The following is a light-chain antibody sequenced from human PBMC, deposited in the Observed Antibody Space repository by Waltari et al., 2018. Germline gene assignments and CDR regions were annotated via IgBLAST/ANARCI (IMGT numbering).Light chain of an antibody. Sequence: QAVLTQPASLSASPGASASLTCPLRSGINVGTDSIYWYQQKPGSPPQYLLRYKSDSDKQQGSGVPSRFSGSKDASANAGILLISGLQSEDEADYYCMIWHSSAAVFGGGTQLTVL. CDR3: MIWHSSAAV. CDR1: SGINVGTDS. CDR2: YKSDSDK. V-gene: IGLV5-45*01. J-gene: IGLJ7*01.